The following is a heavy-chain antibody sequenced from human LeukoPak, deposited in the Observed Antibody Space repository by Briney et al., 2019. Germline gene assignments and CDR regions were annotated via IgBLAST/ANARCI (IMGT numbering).Heavy chain of an antibody. D-gene: IGHD6-13*01. CDR2: IDYSGST. J-gene: IGHJ3*02. CDR1: GGSIGSYY. CDR3: ARVRRYTSRPDAFDI. V-gene: IGHV4-59*01. Sequence: SETLSLTCTVSGGSIGSYYWSWIRQPPGKGLEWIGYIDYSGSTNYNPSLKGRVTVSVDTSKNQFSLKLSSVTAADTAVYYCARVRRYTSRPDAFDIWGQGTMVTVSS.